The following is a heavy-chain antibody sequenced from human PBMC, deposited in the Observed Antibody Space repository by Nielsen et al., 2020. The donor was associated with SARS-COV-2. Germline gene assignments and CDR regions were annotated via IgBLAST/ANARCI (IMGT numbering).Heavy chain of an antibody. V-gene: IGHV3-49*02. J-gene: IGHJ4*02. D-gene: IGHD3-22*01. CDR2: IRSKAYGGTT. CDR3: TREADYYDSSGYRNFDY. Sequence: WIRQPPGKGLEWVGFIRSKAYGGTTEYAASVKGRFTISRDDSKSIAYLQMNSLKTEDTAVYYCTREADYYDSSGYRNFDYWGQGTLVTVSS.